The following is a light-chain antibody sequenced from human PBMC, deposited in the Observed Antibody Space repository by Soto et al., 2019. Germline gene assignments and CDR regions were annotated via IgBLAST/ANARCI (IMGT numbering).Light chain of an antibody. CDR2: AAS. CDR3: QQSYSTP. J-gene: IGKJ1*01. CDR1: QSISSY. V-gene: IGKV1-39*01. Sequence: DIQMTQSPSSLSAYVGDSVTITCRASQSISSYLNWYQQKPGKAPKLLIYAASSLQSWVPSRFSGSGSGTDCTLTISSLQPEEFAIYYSQQSYSTPFGHGTKVKIK.